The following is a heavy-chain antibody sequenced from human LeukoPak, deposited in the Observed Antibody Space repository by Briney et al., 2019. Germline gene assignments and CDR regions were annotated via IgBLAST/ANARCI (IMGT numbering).Heavy chain of an antibody. V-gene: IGHV4-34*01. CDR2: INHSGST. D-gene: IGHD2-15*01. J-gene: IGHJ6*03. CDR3: ARGYCSGGSCYSLHYYYYMDV. Sequence: PSETLSLTCAVYGGSFSGYYWSWIRQLPGKGLEWIGEINHSGSTNYNPSLKSRVTISVDTSKNQFSLKLNSVTAADTAVYYCARGYCSGGSCYSLHYYYYMDVWGKGTTVTVSS. CDR1: GGSFSGYY.